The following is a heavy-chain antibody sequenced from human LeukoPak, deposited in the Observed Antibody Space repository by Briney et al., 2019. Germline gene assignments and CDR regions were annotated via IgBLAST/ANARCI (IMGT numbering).Heavy chain of an antibody. CDR3: ARDSSSSGWFGCLDY. Sequence: GGSLRLSCAVSGFTFSNYWMNWVRQAPGKGLEWVANIKQDGSEKYYVDSVKGRFTISRDNAKNSLYLQMNSLRAEDTAVYYCARDSSSSGWFGCLDYWGQGTLVTVSS. V-gene: IGHV3-7*01. J-gene: IGHJ4*02. CDR2: IKQDGSEK. D-gene: IGHD6-19*01. CDR1: GFTFSNYW.